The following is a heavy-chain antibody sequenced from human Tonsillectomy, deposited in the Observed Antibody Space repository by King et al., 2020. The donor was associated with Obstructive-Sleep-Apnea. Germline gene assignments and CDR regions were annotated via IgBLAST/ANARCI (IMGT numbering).Heavy chain of an antibody. CDR2: IWYDGSNK. CDR3: AKSGEEYPLYFDY. V-gene: IGHV3-33*06. CDR1: GFTFSSYG. Sequence: HVQLVESGGGVVQPGRSLRLSCAASGFTFSSYGMHWVRQAPGKGLEWVAVIWYDGSNKYYAFSVKGRFTISRDNSKNTLYLQMNSLRAEDTAVYYCAKSGEEYPLYFDYWGQGTLVTVSS. D-gene: IGHD1-26*01. J-gene: IGHJ4*02.